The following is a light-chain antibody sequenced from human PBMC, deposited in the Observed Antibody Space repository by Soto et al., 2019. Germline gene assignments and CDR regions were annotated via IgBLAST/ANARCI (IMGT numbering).Light chain of an antibody. CDR2: GAS. Sequence: EIVLTQSPGILSLSPGERASLSCGASQSISSFLAWYQQKRGQAPRLLIHGASNRATGIPDRFSGSGSGTDFTLTITRLEPEDFAVYYCQQYGGSPRTFGQGTKVDIK. V-gene: IGKV3-20*01. J-gene: IGKJ1*01. CDR3: QQYGGSPRT. CDR1: QSISSF.